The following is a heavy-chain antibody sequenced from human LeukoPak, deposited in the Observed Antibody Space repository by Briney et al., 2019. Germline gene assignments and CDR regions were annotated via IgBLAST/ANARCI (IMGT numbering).Heavy chain of an antibody. V-gene: IGHV1-18*04. Sequence: ASVKVSCKASGYTFTGYYMHWVRQAPGQGLEWMGWISAYNGNTNYAQKLQGRVTMTTDTSTSTAYMELRSLRSDDTAVYYCARETPAGDFDYWGQGTLVTVSS. J-gene: IGHJ4*02. D-gene: IGHD6-13*01. CDR1: GYTFTGYY. CDR3: ARETPAGDFDY. CDR2: ISAYNGNT.